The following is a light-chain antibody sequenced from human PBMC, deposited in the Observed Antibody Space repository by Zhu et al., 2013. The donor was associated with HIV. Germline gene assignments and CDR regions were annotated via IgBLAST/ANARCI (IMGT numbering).Light chain of an antibody. CDR3: QQSYNTLALT. Sequence: DIQMTQSPSSLSASVGDRVTITCRPSQSINTYLNWYQQKPGKAPKVLISGASTLQSGVPSRFSGSGSGTEFTLTISSLQPEDFATYYCQQSYNTLALTFGGGTKVEMK. CDR1: QSINTY. J-gene: IGKJ4*01. CDR2: GAS. V-gene: IGKV1-39*01.